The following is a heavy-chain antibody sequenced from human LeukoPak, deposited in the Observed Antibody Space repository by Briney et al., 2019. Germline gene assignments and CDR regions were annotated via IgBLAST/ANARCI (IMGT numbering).Heavy chain of an antibody. J-gene: IGHJ6*02. CDR1: GYTFTSYD. CDR3: ARKPLSTVVTPSGYYGMDV. CDR2: MNPNSGNT. Sequence: ASVKVSCKASGYTFTSYDTNWVRQATGQGLEWMGWMNPNSGNTGYAQKFQGRVTMTRNTSISTAYMELSSLRSEDTAVYYCARKPLSTVVTPSGYYGMDVWGQGTTVTVSS. D-gene: IGHD4-23*01. V-gene: IGHV1-8*01.